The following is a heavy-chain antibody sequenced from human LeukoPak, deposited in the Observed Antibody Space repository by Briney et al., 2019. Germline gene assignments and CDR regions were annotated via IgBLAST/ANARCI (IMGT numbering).Heavy chain of an antibody. D-gene: IGHD6-6*01. CDR3: ARRRGGSSFGWFDP. CDR1: GYTFTGYY. V-gene: IGHV1-2*02. J-gene: IGHJ5*02. CDR2: INPNSGGT. Sequence: ASVKVSCKASGYTFTGYYMHWVRQAPGQRLEWMGWINPNSGGTNYAQKFQGRVTMTRDTSISTAYMELSRLRSDDTAVYYCARRRGGSSFGWFDPWGQGTLVTVSS.